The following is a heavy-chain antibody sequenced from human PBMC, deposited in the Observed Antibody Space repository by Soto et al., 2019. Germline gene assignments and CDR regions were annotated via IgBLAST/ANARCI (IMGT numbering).Heavy chain of an antibody. CDR2: ISSSSSTI. V-gene: IGHV3-48*01. CDR3: ASPTYYYDSSGPPAY. CDR1: GFTFSTYS. D-gene: IGHD3-22*01. Sequence: GGSLRLSCAASGFTFSTYSMNWVRPAPGKGLEWVSYISSSSSTIFYTDSVKGRFTVSRDNAKNSLYLQMNSLRAEDTAVYSCASPTYYYDSSGPPAYWGQGTLVPVSS. J-gene: IGHJ4*02.